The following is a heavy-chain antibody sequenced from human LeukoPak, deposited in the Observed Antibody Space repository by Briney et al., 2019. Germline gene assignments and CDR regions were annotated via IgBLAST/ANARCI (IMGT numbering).Heavy chain of an antibody. D-gene: IGHD1-26*01. CDR2: ISGSGSNT. Sequence: AGGSLRLSCATSGFTFTTYGMIWVRQAPGKGLEWVLGISGSGSNTYYADSVKGRFTSSRDSSKKTVYLQMNSLRAEDTAVYYCAKEGPIVGATRNFDYWGQGTLVTVSS. CDR1: GFTFTTYG. V-gene: IGHV3-23*01. J-gene: IGHJ4*02. CDR3: AKEGPIVGATRNFDY.